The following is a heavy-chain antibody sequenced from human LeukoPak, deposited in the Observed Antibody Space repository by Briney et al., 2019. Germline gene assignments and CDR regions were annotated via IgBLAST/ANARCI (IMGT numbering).Heavy chain of an antibody. CDR2: ISAYNGNT. CDR3: ARAFEEADPYDFWSGYHRAYYFDY. V-gene: IGHV1-18*01. Sequence: ASVKVSCKASGCTFTSYGISWVRQAPGQGLEWMGWISAYNGNTNYAQKLQGRVTMTTDTSTSTAYMELRSLRSDDTAVYYCARAFEEADPYDFWSGYHRAYYFDYWGQGTLVTVSS. D-gene: IGHD3-3*01. J-gene: IGHJ4*02. CDR1: GCTFTSYG.